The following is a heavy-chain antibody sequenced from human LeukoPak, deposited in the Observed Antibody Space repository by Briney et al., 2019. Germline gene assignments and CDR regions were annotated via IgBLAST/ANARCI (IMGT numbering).Heavy chain of an antibody. D-gene: IGHD3-10*01. CDR3: ARRRIPRAQYHYGSGAIDY. V-gene: IGHV4-34*01. CDR1: GGSFSGYY. CDR2: INHSGST. J-gene: IGHJ4*02. Sequence: SETLSLTCAVYGGSFSGYYWSWIRQPPGKGLEWIGEINHSGSTNYNPSLKSRVTISVDTSKNQFSLKLSSVTAADTAVYYCARRRIPRAQYHYGSGAIDYWGQGTLVTVSS.